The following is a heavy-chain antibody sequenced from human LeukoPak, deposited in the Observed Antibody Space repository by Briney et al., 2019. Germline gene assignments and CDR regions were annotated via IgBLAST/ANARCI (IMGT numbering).Heavy chain of an antibody. CDR1: GFTFSTYA. J-gene: IGHJ4*02. CDR2: IYSGGST. V-gene: IGHV3-66*01. CDR3: ARDAGDRGGFDY. D-gene: IGHD7-27*01. Sequence: GGSLRLSCAASGFTFSTYAMSWVRQAPGKGLEWVSAIYSGGSTYYADSVKGRFTISRDNSKNTLYLQMNSLRAEDTAVYYCARDAGDRGGFDYWGQGTLVTVSS.